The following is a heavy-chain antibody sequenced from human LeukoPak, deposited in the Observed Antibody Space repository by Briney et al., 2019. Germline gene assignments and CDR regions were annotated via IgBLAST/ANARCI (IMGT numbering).Heavy chain of an antibody. V-gene: IGHV4-34*01. Sequence: SETLSLTCAVYGGSFSGYYWSWIRQPPGKGLEWVGEINHSGSTNYNPSLKSRVTISVDPSKNQFSLKLSSVTPADTAVYYCARGSHSMVRGVPSYYFDYWGQGTLVTVSS. D-gene: IGHD3-10*01. CDR3: ARGSHSMVRGVPSYYFDY. CDR2: INHSGST. J-gene: IGHJ4*02. CDR1: GGSFSGYY.